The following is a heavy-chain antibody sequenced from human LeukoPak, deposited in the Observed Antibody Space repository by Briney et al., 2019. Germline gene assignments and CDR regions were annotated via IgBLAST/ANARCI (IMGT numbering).Heavy chain of an antibody. V-gene: IGHV5-51*01. CDR1: GFNFTAYW. CDR2: SHPINSDT. J-gene: IGHJ4*02. D-gene: IGHD2-2*01. CDR3: ARRGLYCSSTSCFFDY. Sequence: GESLKISCKGSGFNFTAYWIAWVRQMPGKGLEWMGISHPINSDTKYSPSFQGQVTISADKSSSTAYLQWNSLKASDTAMYYCARRGLYCSSTSCFFDYWGQGTLVTVSS.